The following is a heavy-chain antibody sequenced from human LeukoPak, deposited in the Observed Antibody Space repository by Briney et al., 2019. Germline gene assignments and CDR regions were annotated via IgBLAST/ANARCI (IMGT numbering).Heavy chain of an antibody. CDR3: ATSPTIFGVVYYMDV. J-gene: IGHJ6*03. CDR2: ITSSSSYI. D-gene: IGHD3-3*01. V-gene: IGHV3-21*01. Sequence: GGSLRLSCAASGFTFSSYSMNWVRQAPGKGLEWVSAITSSSSYISYGDSVKGRFTISRDNAKNSLYLQMNSLRAEDTAVYYCATSPTIFGVVYYMDVWGKGTTVTVSS. CDR1: GFTFSSYS.